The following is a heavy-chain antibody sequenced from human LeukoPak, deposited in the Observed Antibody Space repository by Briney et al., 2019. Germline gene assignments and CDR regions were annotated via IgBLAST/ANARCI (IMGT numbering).Heavy chain of an antibody. CDR1: GGTFSSYA. CDR2: IIPIFGRA. Sequence: ASVKVSCKASGGTFSSYAISWVRQAPRQGLEWRGRIIPIFGRANYAQKFQGRGTITTDESTSTAYMELSSLRSEDTAVYYCASQDPRGAFDIWGQGTMVTVSS. V-gene: IGHV1-69*05. J-gene: IGHJ3*02. D-gene: IGHD3-10*01. CDR3: ASQDPRGAFDI.